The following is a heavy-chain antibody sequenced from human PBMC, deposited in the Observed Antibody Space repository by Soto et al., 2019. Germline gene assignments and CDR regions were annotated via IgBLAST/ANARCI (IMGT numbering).Heavy chain of an antibody. CDR1: GGTFSSYA. D-gene: IGHD6-13*01. CDR2: IIPIFGTA. CDR3: ARDGAHSSSLLFWYFDL. V-gene: IGHV1-69*01. Sequence: QVQLVQSGAEVKKPGSSVKVSCKASGGTFSSYAISWVRQAPGQGLEWMGGIIPIFGTANYAQKFQGRVTITADESTSTAYMELSSLRSEDTAVYYCARDGAHSSSLLFWYFDLWGRGTLVTVSS. J-gene: IGHJ2*01.